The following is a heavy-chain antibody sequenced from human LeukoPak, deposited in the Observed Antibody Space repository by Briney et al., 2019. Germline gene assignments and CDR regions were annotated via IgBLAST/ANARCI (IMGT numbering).Heavy chain of an antibody. D-gene: IGHD2-15*01. CDR1: GFTFSSYG. J-gene: IGHJ4*02. V-gene: IGHV3-30*02. CDR2: IRYDGSNK. Sequence: GGSLRLSCAASGFTFSSYGMHWVRQAPGKGREWVAFIRYDGSNKYYADSVKGRFTISTDNSKDTLYLQMNSLRAEDTAVYYCARESWGYCSGGSCYFYWGQGTLATVSS. CDR3: ARESWGYCSGGSCYFY.